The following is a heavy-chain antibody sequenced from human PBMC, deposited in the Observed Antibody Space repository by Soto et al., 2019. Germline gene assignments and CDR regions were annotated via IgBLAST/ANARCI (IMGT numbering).Heavy chain of an antibody. CDR3: ARNHGSLVPAATGGYFYYCLDV. Sequence: QVQLVQSGAEVKKPGSSVKVSCKASGGTFSSYALSWVRQAPGQGLEWMGGIIPSFATANYAQKFQGRVTIAADESTSTGYMEVSSLRSEDTAVYYCARNHGSLVPAATGGYFYYCLDVWGQGTTVIVSS. CDR1: GGTFSSYA. J-gene: IGHJ6*02. D-gene: IGHD2-2*01. CDR2: IIPSFATA. V-gene: IGHV1-69*01.